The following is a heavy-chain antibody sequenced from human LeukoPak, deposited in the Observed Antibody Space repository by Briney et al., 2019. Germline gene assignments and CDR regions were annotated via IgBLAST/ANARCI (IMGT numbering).Heavy chain of an antibody. Sequence: GASVKVSCKASGGTFSSYGISWVRQAPGQGLEWMGWISAYNGNTNYAQKLQGRVTMTTDTSTSTAYMELRSLRSDDTAVYYCARGGPGPQYCGGDCSTVGPLGMDVWGQGTTVTVSS. CDR1: GGTFSSYG. CDR3: ARGGPGPQYCGGDCSTVGPLGMDV. D-gene: IGHD2-21*02. J-gene: IGHJ6*02. CDR2: ISAYNGNT. V-gene: IGHV1-18*01.